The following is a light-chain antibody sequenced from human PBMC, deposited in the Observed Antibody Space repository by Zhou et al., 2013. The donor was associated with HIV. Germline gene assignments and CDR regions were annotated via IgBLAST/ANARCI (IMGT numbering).Light chain of an antibody. CDR2: AAS. Sequence: DIQMTQSPSSLSASIGDRVTITCRAVQDISNYLAWYQQKPGKVPKLLMYAASTLQSGVPSRFSGSGSGTDFTLTISSLQPEDVATYYCLQDSSYPRTFGPGTKVEMK. CDR3: LQDSSYPRT. J-gene: IGKJ2*02. CDR1: QDISNY. V-gene: IGKV1-27*01.